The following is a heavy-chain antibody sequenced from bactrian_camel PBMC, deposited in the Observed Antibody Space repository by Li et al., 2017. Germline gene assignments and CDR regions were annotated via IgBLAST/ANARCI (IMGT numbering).Heavy chain of an antibody. J-gene: IGHJ6*01. V-gene: IGHV3S25*01. Sequence: QLVESGGGSVQPGGSLILSCVVSGYTGQTGSTYFLAWFRQAPGKEREGVARIATGSGNTYYADSVKGRFTISQDNAKNTVYLQMNSLKPEDTAMYYCAARGPYCYTKLSVRDFTYWGQGTQVTVS. CDR1: GYTGQTGSTYF. D-gene: IGHD2*01. CDR2: IATGSGNT. CDR3: AARGPYCYTKLSVRDFTY.